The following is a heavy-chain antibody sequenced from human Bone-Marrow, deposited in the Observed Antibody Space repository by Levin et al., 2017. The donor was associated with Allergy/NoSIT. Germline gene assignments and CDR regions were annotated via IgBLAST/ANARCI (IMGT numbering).Heavy chain of an antibody. CDR2: IDNRGTYV. Sequence: GESLKISCAASGFTFSSYAMNWVRQAPGKGLEWVSSIDNRGTYVYYAGSVKGRFTISRDNAKNSLYLQMSSLRAEDTAVYYCARLDYYGSGSYYYVDYWGQGTLVTVSS. CDR3: ARLDYYGSGSYYYVDY. V-gene: IGHV3-21*01. D-gene: IGHD3-10*01. CDR1: GFTFSSYA. J-gene: IGHJ4*02.